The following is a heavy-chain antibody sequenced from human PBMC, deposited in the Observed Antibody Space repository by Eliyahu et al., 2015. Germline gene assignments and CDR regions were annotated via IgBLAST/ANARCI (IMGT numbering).Heavy chain of an antibody. CDR3: ARKSPFLVVVYYYYGMDV. CDR2: INHSGST. CDR1: GGSFSGYY. D-gene: IGHD3-22*01. J-gene: IGHJ6*02. Sequence: ETLSLTCAVYGGSFSGYYWSWIRQPPGKGLEWIGEINHSGSTNYKPSLKSRVTISVDTSKNQFSLKLSSVTAADTAVYYCARKSPFLVVVYYYYGMDVWGQGTTVTVSS. V-gene: IGHV4-34*01.